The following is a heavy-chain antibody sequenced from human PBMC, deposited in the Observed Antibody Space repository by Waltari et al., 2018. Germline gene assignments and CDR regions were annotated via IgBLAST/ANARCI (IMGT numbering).Heavy chain of an antibody. CDR1: GGSFGRCS. D-gene: IGHD6-13*01. J-gene: IGHJ3*02. Sequence: QVHLVQSAAAVKKPGSSMKISCKASGGSFGRCSIDWVRQAAGQGLEWLLGIIPILGSPQFAPSVQGRLILTADASTTTAHLELSGLRSDETAIYYCARRKLGFAFDMWGQGTLVTVSS. V-gene: IGHV1-69*12. CDR3: ARRKLGFAFDM. CDR2: IIPILGSP.